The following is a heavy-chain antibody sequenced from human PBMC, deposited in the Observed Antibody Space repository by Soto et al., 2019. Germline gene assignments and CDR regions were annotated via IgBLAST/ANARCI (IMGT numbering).Heavy chain of an antibody. CDR3: ARGQDIVVVVAATRGWFDP. V-gene: IGHV4-34*01. CDR1: GGSFSGYY. Sequence: QVQLQQWGAGVLEPSETLSLTCAVYGGSFSGYYWSWIRQPPGKGLEWIGEINHSGSTNYNPSLKSRVTISVDTSKNQFSLKLSSVTAADTAVYYCARGQDIVVVVAATRGWFDPWGQGTLVTVSS. D-gene: IGHD2-15*01. CDR2: INHSGST. J-gene: IGHJ5*02.